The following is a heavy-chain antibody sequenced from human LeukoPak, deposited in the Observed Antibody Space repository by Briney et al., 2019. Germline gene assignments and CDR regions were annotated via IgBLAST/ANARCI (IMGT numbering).Heavy chain of an antibody. D-gene: IGHD6-13*01. CDR2: IYYSGST. Sequence: PSETLSLTCSVSGDSISSSSSYWGWIRQPPGKGLEWIGSIYYSGSTYYNTSLKSRVTISVDTSKNQFSLKLSSVTAADTAVYYCARHSGEQQLLYNWFDPWGQGTLVTVSS. V-gene: IGHV4-39*01. CDR3: ARHSGEQQLLYNWFDP. J-gene: IGHJ5*02. CDR1: GDSISSSSSY.